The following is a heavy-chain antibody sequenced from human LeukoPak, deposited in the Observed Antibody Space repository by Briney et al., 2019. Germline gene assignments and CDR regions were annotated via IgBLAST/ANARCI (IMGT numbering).Heavy chain of an antibody. CDR1: GFTFGSYW. J-gene: IGHJ4*02. CDR3: ARDNSVKLLYDFWSGYYTPNYYFDY. Sequence: GGSLRLSCAASGFTFGSYWMSWVRQAPGKGLEWVANIKQDGSEKYYVDSVKGRFTISRDNAKNSLYLQMNSLRAEDTAVYYCARDNSVKLLYDFWSGYYTPNYYFDYWGQGTLVTVSS. V-gene: IGHV3-7*01. CDR2: IKQDGSEK. D-gene: IGHD3-3*01.